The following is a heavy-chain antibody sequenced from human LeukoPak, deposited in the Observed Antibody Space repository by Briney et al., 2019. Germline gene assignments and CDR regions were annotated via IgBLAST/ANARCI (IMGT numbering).Heavy chain of an antibody. CDR2: ISYDGSNK. J-gene: IGHJ4*02. Sequence: GGSLRLSCAASGFTFSSYAMHWVRQAPGKGLERVAVISYDGSNKYYADSVKGRFTISRDNSKNTLYLQMNSLRAEDTAVYYCARDLDYYDSSGHATLDYWGQGTLVTVSS. CDR3: ARDLDYYDSSGHATLDY. V-gene: IGHV3-30-3*01. CDR1: GFTFSSYA. D-gene: IGHD3-22*01.